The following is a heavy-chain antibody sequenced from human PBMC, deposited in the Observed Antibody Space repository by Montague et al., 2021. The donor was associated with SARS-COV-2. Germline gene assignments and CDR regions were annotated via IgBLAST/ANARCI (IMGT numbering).Heavy chain of an antibody. CDR1: GGSISSGGYY. CDR3: ARAATITMIVVVIDAFDX. J-gene: IGHJ3*02. V-gene: IGHV4-31*03. D-gene: IGHD3-22*01. CDR2: IYYGGST. Sequence: TLSLTCTVSGGSISSGGYYWSWIRQHPGKGLEWIGYIYYGGSTYYNPSLKSRVTISVDTSKNQFSLKLSSVTAADTAVYYCARAATITMIVVVIDAFDXWGQGTMVTVSS.